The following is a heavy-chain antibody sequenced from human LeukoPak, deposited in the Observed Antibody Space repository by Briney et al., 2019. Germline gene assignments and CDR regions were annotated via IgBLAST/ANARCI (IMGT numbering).Heavy chain of an antibody. CDR1: GGSISSSNW. V-gene: IGHV4-4*02. D-gene: IGHD4-17*01. CDR2: IYHSGST. J-gene: IGHJ5*02. CDR3: ASPPVGDYGDHL. Sequence: SETLSLTCAVSGGSISSSNWWSWVRQPPGKGLEWIGEIYHSGSTNYNPSLKIRVTISVDKSTNQFSLKLSSVTAADTAVYYCASPPVGDYGDHLWGQGTLVTVSS.